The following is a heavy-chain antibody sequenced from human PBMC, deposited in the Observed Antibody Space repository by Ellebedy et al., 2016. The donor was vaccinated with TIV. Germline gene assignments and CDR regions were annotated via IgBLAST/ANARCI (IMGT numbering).Heavy chain of an antibody. Sequence: GGSLRLXCAASGFTFSTYTMDWVRQAPGEGLEWVSSISISSDLIFYADSVRGRVTISKDNAKNSVYLQISSLRADDTAVYYCARNVNYAHDYWGQGTLVTVSS. CDR3: ARNVNYAHDY. D-gene: IGHD1-7*01. V-gene: IGHV3-21*01. CDR1: GFTFSTYT. CDR2: ISISSDLI. J-gene: IGHJ4*02.